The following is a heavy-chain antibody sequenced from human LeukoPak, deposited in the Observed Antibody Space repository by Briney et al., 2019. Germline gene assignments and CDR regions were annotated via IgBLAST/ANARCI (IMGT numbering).Heavy chain of an antibody. CDR1: GFTFDDYA. CDR3: AKDMYISGWYYFDY. CDR2: ISWNSGSI. V-gene: IGHV3-9*03. Sequence: GGSLRLSCAASGFTFDDYAMHWVRQAPGKGLEWVSGISWNSGSIGYADSVKGRFTTSRDNAKKSLYLQMNSLRDEDMALYYCAKDMYISGWYYFDYWGQGTLVTVSS. D-gene: IGHD6-19*01. J-gene: IGHJ4*02.